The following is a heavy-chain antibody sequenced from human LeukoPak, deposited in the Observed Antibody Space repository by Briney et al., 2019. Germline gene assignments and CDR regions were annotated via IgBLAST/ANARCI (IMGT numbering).Heavy chain of an antibody. CDR2: INHSGST. D-gene: IGHD3-10*01. V-gene: IGHV4-34*01. CDR3: ARGVFVTMVRGAFDY. CDR1: GGSFSGYY. Sequence: SETLSLTCAVYGGSFSGYYWSWIRQPPGKGLEWIGEINHSGSTNYNPSLKSRVTISVDTSKNQFSLKLSSVTAADTAVYYCARGVFVTMVRGAFDYWGQGTLVTVFS. J-gene: IGHJ4*02.